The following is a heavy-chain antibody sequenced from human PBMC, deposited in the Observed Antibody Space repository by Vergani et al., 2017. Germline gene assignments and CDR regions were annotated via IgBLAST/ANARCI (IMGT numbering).Heavy chain of an antibody. Sequence: QVQLVQSGAEVKKPGASVKVSCKASGYTFTGYYMHWVRQAPGQGLEWMGWINPNSGGTNYAQKFQGRVTMTRDTSISTAYMELSRLRSDDTAVYYCARDLMMVRGNNWFDPWGQGPRSPSPQ. CDR3: ARDLMMVRGNNWFDP. CDR2: INPNSGGT. D-gene: IGHD3-10*01. V-gene: IGHV1-2*02. CDR1: GYTFTGYY. J-gene: IGHJ5*02.